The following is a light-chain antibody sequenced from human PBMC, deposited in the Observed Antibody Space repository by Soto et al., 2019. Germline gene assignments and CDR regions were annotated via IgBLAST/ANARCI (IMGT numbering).Light chain of an antibody. Sequence: IVMTKSPLTLPATPGEPSSISCSSSQSLLYNNTYNYLDWYVQKPGKSPKLLIYFGSNRAPGVPDRLSGSGSGTDFTLKINRVEAEDVGTYYCMQALQSLTFGQGTRLEI. CDR1: QSLLYNNTYNY. CDR3: MQALQSLT. V-gene: IGKV2-28*01. CDR2: FGS. J-gene: IGKJ5*01.